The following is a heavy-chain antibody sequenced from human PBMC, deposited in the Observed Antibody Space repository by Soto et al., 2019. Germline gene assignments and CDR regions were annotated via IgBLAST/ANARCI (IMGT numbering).Heavy chain of an antibody. CDR2: THHSGRT. Sequence: PSETLSLTCTVSGFSISSGHYWGWMRQTPGKGLEWIGSTHHSGRTYYSTSLKSRVTISVDTSKNQVSLRLRSVTAADTALYYCATHFYGAYVVDSWGQGTLVPVYS. V-gene: IGHV4-38-2*02. CDR1: GFSISSGHY. J-gene: IGHJ4*02. D-gene: IGHD4-17*01. CDR3: ATHFYGAYVVDS.